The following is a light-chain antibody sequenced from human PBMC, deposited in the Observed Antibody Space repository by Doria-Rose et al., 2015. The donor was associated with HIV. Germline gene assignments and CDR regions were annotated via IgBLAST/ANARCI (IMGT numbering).Light chain of an antibody. J-gene: IGKJ3*01. CDR1: QSLLYTSKNY. CDR2: WAS. V-gene: IGKV4-1*01. CDR3: QQYYDTPS. Sequence: DIQMTQSPESLGMSLGERATLNCKSNQSLLYTSKNYLAWYQQKLGQPPKLLIYWASARQSGVPARFSGSGSGTDFTLTISSLEAEDVAVYYCQQYYDTPSFGPGTTVDIK.